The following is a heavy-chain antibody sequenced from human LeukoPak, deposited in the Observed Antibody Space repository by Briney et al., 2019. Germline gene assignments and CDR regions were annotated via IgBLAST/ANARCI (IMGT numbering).Heavy chain of an antibody. CDR3: AGRITIFGVVIIPFDY. CDR1: NGSISSSSYY. D-gene: IGHD3-3*01. J-gene: IGHJ4*02. V-gene: IGHV4-39*01. CDR2: IYYSGST. Sequence: SETLSLTCTVSNGSISSSSYYWGWIRQPPGKGLEWLGSIYYSGSTYYNPSLKSRVTISVDTSKNQFSLKLSSVTAADTAVYYCAGRITIFGVVIIPFDYWGQGTLVTVSS.